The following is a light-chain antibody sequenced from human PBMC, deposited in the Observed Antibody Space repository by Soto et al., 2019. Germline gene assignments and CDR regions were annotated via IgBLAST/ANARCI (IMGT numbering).Light chain of an antibody. J-gene: IGKJ3*01. CDR1: QSVSSSY. CDR3: HHYGSSPSFP. V-gene: IGKV3-20*01. Sequence: EIVLTQSPGTLSLSPGERATLSCRASQSVSSSYLAWYQQKPGQAPRLLIYGASSRATGIPDRFSGSGSGTDFTVTINRLEPEDFAVYYCHHYGSSPSFPFDPGTKVDIK. CDR2: GAS.